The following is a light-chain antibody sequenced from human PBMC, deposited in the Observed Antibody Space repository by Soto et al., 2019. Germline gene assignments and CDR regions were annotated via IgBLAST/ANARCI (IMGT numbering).Light chain of an antibody. V-gene: IGLV4-60*03. CDR2: LEGGESY. CDR3: ETWDSYTVI. J-gene: IGLJ2*01. Sequence: QHVLTQSSSASASLGSSVKLTCTLSSGHSSYIIAWHQQQPGKAPRYLMKLEGGESYTKGSGVPDRFSGSTSGADRYVTISNRPAGGGGDYYCETWDSYTVIFGGGTKLTVL. CDR1: SGHSSYI.